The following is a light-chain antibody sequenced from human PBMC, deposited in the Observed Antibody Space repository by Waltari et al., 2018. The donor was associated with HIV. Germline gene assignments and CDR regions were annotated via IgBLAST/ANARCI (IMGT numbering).Light chain of an antibody. CDR2: AAS. CDR3: QQADSFPVT. CDR1: QGISSW. Sequence: DIQMIQSASSVSASVGDRVTITCRSSQGISSWLAWYQQKPGKAPKLLIYAASSLQSGVPSRFSGSGSGTDFTLTFSSLQTEDFETYYCQQADSFPVTFGGGTKVEMK. J-gene: IGKJ4*02. V-gene: IGKV1D-12*01.